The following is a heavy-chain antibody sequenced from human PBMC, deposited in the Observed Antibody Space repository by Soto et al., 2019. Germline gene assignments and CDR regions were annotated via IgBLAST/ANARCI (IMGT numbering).Heavy chain of an antibody. CDR2: VSGGGGST. CDR3: AKTESFNGYYNAFDS. CDR1: GFSFAGYA. V-gene: IGHV3-23*01. D-gene: IGHD3-9*01. Sequence: GGSLRLSCAASGFSFAGYAVAWVRQAPGKGLEWVSTVSGGGGSTYYADSVKGRLTISRDNSGNTVYLQMNSLNAGDTALYYCAKTESFNGYYNAFDSWGQGTRVT. J-gene: IGHJ4*02.